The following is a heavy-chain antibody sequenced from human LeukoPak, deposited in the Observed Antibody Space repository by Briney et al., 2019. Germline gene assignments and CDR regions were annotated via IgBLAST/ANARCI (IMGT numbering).Heavy chain of an antibody. V-gene: IGHV3-21*01. D-gene: IGHD3-22*01. Sequence: PGGSLRRSCAASGITFSAYTMNWVRQAPGKGLEWVSSISGSGSYIFYADSVKGRFTISRDNAKNSLYLQMNSLRAEDTAVYYCASDRSLIASLYYFDNWGQGTLVTVSS. CDR2: ISGSGSYI. CDR1: GITFSAYT. J-gene: IGHJ4*02. CDR3: ASDRSLIASLYYFDN.